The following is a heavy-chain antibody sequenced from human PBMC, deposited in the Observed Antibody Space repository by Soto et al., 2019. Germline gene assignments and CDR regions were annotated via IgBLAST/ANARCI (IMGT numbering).Heavy chain of an antibody. CDR1: GDSVSSNSAA. CDR3: ARAPGYCSSTSCPTQYAFDI. CDR2: TYYRSKWYN. D-gene: IGHD2-2*01. J-gene: IGHJ3*02. Sequence: SQTRSLTCAISGDSVSSNSAAWNWIRQSPSRGLEWLGRTYYRSKWYNDYAVSVKSRITINPDTSKNQFSLQLNSVTPEDTAVYYCARAPGYCSSTSCPTQYAFDIWGQGTMVTVSS. V-gene: IGHV6-1*01.